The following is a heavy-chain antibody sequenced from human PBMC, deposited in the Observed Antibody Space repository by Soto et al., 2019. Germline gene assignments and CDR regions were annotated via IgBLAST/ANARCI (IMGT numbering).Heavy chain of an antibody. V-gene: IGHV4-34*01. CDR2: INHSGST. Sequence: SETLSLTCAVYGGSFSGYYWSWIRQPPGKGLEWIGEINHSGSTNYNPSLKSRVTISVDTSKNQFSLKLSSVTAADTAVYYCAIIIAAHRGYYYYGMDVWGQGPTVTVSS. J-gene: IGHJ6*02. CDR1: GGSFSGYY. D-gene: IGHD6-6*01. CDR3: AIIIAAHRGYYYYGMDV.